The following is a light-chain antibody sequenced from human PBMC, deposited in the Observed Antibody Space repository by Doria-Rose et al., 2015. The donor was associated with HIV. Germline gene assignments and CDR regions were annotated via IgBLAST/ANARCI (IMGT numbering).Light chain of an antibody. CDR3: QQYYSTLPYT. J-gene: IGKJ2*01. CDR2: AAS. CDR1: QDISNS. V-gene: IGKV1-NL1*01. Sequence: TQSPSSLSASVGDRVTITCRASQDISNSVAWYQKRPGKGPQLLLYAASRLENGVPSRFSGSGSGTDFTLTINSLQPEDFATYFCQQYYSTLPYTLGQGTKLEI.